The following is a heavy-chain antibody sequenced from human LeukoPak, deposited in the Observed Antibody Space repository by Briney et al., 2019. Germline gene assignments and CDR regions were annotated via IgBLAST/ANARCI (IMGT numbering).Heavy chain of an antibody. J-gene: IGHJ4*02. CDR1: GFTFSSYG. V-gene: IGHV3-30*18. D-gene: IGHD5-12*01. CDR2: ISFDGSNK. Sequence: GRSLRLSCAASGFTFSSYGMHWVRQAPGKGLEWVADISFDGSNKYYADSVKGRFTISRDNSKTTLYLQMNSLRAEDTAVYYCAKPFIRGYSGYDPTDVKADYWGQGTLVTVSS. CDR3: AKPFIRGYSGYDPTDVKADY.